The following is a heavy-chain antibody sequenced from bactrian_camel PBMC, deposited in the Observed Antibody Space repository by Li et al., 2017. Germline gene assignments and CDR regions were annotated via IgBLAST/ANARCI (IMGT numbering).Heavy chain of an antibody. CDR2: IYRSGETT. V-gene: IGHV3S40*01. CDR1: GSTYSRKY. Sequence: DVQLVESGGGSVQAGGSLRLSCAASGSTYSRKYMGWFRQAPGKERQGVATIYRSGETTYSYYADSVKGRFTISRDNAKNTVYLQMNSVKPEDTAMYYCAAGPGVWYLPWVKAAAYSAWGQGTQVTVS. J-gene: IGHJ6*01. CDR3: AAGPGVWYLPWVKAAAYSA. D-gene: IGHD4*01.